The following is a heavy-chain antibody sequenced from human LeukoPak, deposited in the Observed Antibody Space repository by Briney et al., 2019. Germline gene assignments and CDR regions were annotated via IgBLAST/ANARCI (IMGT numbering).Heavy chain of an antibody. CDR2: IKQDGSEK. Sequence: SGGSLRLSCTASGLTLSNYWMIWVRQAPGKGLQWVAKIKQDGSEKYYVDSVKGRFTISRDNAQNSLYLQMNSLRAEDTAVYYCASDLVVTTDYWGQGTLVTVSS. CDR1: GLTLSNYW. CDR3: ASDLVVTTDY. V-gene: IGHV3-7*01. D-gene: IGHD3-22*01. J-gene: IGHJ4*02.